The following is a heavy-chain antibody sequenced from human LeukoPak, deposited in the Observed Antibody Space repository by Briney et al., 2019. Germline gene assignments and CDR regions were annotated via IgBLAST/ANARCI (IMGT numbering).Heavy chain of an antibody. J-gene: IGHJ6*03. CDR2: KNPSGST. CDR1: GGSFSGYH. Sequence: SETLSLICAVYGGSFSGYHWTWIRQSPGKGLEWIGDKNPSGSTYYNPSLKSRLTISVDTSKNQFSLNLRSVTAADTAVYYCARGRHDITMIVVVMTSVSYYLDVWGKGTTVTVS. CDR3: ARGRHDITMIVVVMTSVSYYLDV. D-gene: IGHD3-22*01. V-gene: IGHV4-34*01.